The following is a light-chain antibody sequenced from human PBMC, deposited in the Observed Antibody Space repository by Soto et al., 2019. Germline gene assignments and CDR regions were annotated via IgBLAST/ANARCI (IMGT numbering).Light chain of an antibody. CDR2: EVN. CDR3: SSYAGSDSWV. CDR1: SSDIGGYNY. V-gene: IGLV2-8*01. J-gene: IGLJ3*02. Sequence: QSALTQPPSAFGSPGQSVTISCTGTSSDIGGYNYVSWYQQYPGRAPKLMIFEVNKRPSGVPDRFSGSKSGNTASLTVSGLQAEDEADYYCSSYAGSDSWVFGGGTKLTVL.